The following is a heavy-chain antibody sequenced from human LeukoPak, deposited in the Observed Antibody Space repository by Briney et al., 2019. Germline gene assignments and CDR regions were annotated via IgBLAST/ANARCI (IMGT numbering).Heavy chain of an antibody. CDR3: AKDTPRYSGSYEGY. D-gene: IGHD1-26*01. Sequence: PGGSLRLSCAASGFTISNNYMSWLRQAPGKGLECVSVLYSGGGTFYADSVKGRFTISRDNSKNTLYLQMNSLRAEDTAVYYCAKDTPRYSGSYEGYWGQGTLVTVSS. V-gene: IGHV3-53*01. CDR1: GFTISNNY. CDR2: LYSGGGT. J-gene: IGHJ4*02.